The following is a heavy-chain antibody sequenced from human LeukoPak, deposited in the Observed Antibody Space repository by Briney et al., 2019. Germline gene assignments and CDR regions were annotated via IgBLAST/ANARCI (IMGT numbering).Heavy chain of an antibody. CDR3: ARSIVGAALDS. J-gene: IGHJ4*02. Sequence: GGSLRLSCAASGFTFSSYWMHWVRQAPGKGLEWVSRISGDGSGTNYVDSVKGRFTIPRDNAKNTLYLQMNSLRAEDTAVYYCARSIVGAALDSWGQGTLVTVSS. D-gene: IGHD1-26*01. CDR1: GFTFSSYW. CDR2: ISGDGSGT. V-gene: IGHV3-74*01.